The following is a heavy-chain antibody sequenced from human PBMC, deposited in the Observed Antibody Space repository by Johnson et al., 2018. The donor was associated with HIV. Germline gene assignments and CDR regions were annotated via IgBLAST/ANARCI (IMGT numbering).Heavy chain of an antibody. CDR2: ISYDGSKK. CDR1: GFTFSSYG. V-gene: IGHV3-30-3*01. Sequence: QMLLVESGGGVVQPGRSLRLSCAASGFTFSSYGMHWVRQAPGKGLEWVAVISYDGSKKYYADSVKGRFTISRDNSKNTLYLQMNSLRPEDTAVYYCATGRVKMIISRGDAFDIWGQVTMVTVSS. J-gene: IGHJ3*02. CDR3: ATGRVKMIISRGDAFDI. D-gene: IGHD1-1*01.